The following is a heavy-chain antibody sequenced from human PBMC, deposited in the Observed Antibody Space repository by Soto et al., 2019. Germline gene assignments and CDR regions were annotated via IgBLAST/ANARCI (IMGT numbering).Heavy chain of an antibody. Sequence: SETLSLTCSVSAGSISRYYLGWGRQSPGEGLEWIAYISYSVVASYNPSLKSRVTISLDTSKNQIELRLMSVTAADTAVYYCVGSLASRAMGSFDYWGQGTLVTVSS. CDR2: ISYSVVA. D-gene: IGHD5-18*01. V-gene: IGHV4-59*01. CDR3: VGSLASRAMGSFDY. J-gene: IGHJ4*02. CDR1: AGSISRYY.